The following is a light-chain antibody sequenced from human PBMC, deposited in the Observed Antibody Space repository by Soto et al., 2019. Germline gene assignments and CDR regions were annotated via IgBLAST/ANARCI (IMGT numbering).Light chain of an antibody. J-gene: IGKJ5*01. CDR2: WAS. V-gene: IGKV4-1*01. CDR3: QQYYSASLI. Sequence: DIVMTQSPDSLAVSLGERATINCKSSQSILFSSNNKNYLAWYQQKAGQPPKLLIYWASTRESGVPDRFSGSGSGTDFTLTSSSLQAEDVAVYHCQQYYSASLIFGQGTRLEIK. CDR1: QSILFSSNNKNY.